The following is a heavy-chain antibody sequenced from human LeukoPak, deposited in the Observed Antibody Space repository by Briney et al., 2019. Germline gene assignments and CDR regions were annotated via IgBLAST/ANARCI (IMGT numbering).Heavy chain of an antibody. CDR3: ASTVGLTGTGEFYSDY. V-gene: IGHV4-59*01. D-gene: IGHD1-7*01. CDR2: IYYSGST. Sequence: SETLSLTCTVSGGSISSYYWSWIRQPPGKGLEWIGYIYYSGSTNYNPSLKSRVTISVDTSKNQFSLKLSSVTAADTAVYYCASTVGLTGTGEFYSDYWGQGTLVTVSS. J-gene: IGHJ4*02. CDR1: GGSISSYY.